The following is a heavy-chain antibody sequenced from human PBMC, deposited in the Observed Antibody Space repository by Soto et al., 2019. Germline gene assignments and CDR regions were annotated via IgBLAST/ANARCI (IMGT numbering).Heavy chain of an antibody. CDR3: ARDHDSSAGFGNGFHI. CDR2: IYSGGST. CDR1: GFTVSSNY. D-gene: IGHD3-22*01. Sequence: EVQLVETGGGLIQPGGSLRLSCAASGFTVSSNYMSWVRQAPGKGLEWVSVIYSGGSTYYADSVKGRLTISRDNSKNTLYLETNSLRAENTGVYYCARDHDSSAGFGNGFHIWGPGRMGTGSS. V-gene: IGHV3-53*02. J-gene: IGHJ3*02.